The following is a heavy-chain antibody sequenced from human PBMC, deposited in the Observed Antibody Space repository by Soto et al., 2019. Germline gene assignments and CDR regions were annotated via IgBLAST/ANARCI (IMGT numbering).Heavy chain of an antibody. J-gene: IGHJ4*02. CDR3: AREGGESSDGLYYFDS. V-gene: IGHV4-30-4*01. Sequence: SETLSLTCTVSGGSTSSDNYWSWIRQPPGKGLEWIGHIYYSGNTDYNPSLKSRLAISIDTSKNQFSLKLSPVTAADTAVYFCAREGGESSDGLYYFDSWGQGSLVTVSS. D-gene: IGHD3-16*01. CDR1: GGSTSSDNY. CDR2: IYYSGNT.